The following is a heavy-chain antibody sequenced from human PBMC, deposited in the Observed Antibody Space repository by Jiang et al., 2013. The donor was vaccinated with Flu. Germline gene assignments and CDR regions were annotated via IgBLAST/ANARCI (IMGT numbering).Heavy chain of an antibody. CDR3: ATVYSGWSAPFDI. J-gene: IGHJ3*02. CDR1: GGSINRYY. CDR2: IYYHGNT. V-gene: IGHV4-59*01. Sequence: GLVKPSETLSLTCAVSGGSINRYYWSWIRQPPGKGLEWIGYIYYHGNTNYNPSLKSRLTISLDTSKNQFSLKLTSVTAADTAVYYCATVYSGWSAPFDIWGQGTMVTVSS. D-gene: IGHD6-19*01.